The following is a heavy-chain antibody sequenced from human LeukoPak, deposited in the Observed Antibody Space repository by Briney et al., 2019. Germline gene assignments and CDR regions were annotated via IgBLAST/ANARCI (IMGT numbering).Heavy chain of an antibody. V-gene: IGHV1-69*05. Sequence: SVKVSCKASGGTFSSYAISWVRQAPGQGLEWMGRIIPIFGTANYAQKFQGRVTITTDESTSTAYMELSSLRSEDTAVYYCARVRPPYYDFWSGSYYFDYWGQGTLVTVSS. CDR2: IIPIFGTA. CDR1: GGTFSSYA. J-gene: IGHJ4*02. D-gene: IGHD3-3*01. CDR3: ARVRPPYYDFWSGSYYFDY.